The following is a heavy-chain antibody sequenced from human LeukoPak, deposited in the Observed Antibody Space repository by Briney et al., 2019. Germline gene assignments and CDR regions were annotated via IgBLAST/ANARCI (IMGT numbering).Heavy chain of an antibody. CDR3: ARERYGGPDYHYGMDV. CDR1: GFTLSSYV. CDR2: ISYDGTNK. V-gene: IGHV3-30-3*01. Sequence: GRSLRLSCAASGFTLSSYVIHWVRQAPGKGLEWVAVISYDGTNKYYADSVKGRFIISRDNSKNTLYMQMNSLRAEGTSVYYCARERYGGPDYHYGMDVWGQGTTVTVSS. D-gene: IGHD1-26*01. J-gene: IGHJ6*02.